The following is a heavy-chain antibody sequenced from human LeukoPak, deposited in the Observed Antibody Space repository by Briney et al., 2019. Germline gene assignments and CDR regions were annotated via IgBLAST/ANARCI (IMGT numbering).Heavy chain of an antibody. J-gene: IGHJ4*02. CDR1: GFNLSSYY. Sequence: GGSQRLSCAASGFNLSSYYMDWVRQGPGKGLVWVSRLKSDGRSTKYADSVKGRFTISRDDAKNTLYLQMTSLRVEDTAIYFCGRSTLETHYFDLWGQGTLVTVSA. CDR3: GRSTLETHYFDL. D-gene: IGHD1-1*01. V-gene: IGHV3-74*01. CDR2: LKSDGRST.